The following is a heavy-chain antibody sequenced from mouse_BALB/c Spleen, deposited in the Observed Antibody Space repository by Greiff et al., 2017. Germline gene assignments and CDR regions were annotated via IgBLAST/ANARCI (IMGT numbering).Heavy chain of an antibody. CDR3: VGDDYGSSGYFDV. J-gene: IGHJ1*01. Sequence: VKLMESGPGLVAPSQSLSITCTVSGFSLTSYDISWIRQPPGKGLEWLGVIWTGGGTNYNTAFMSRLSISKDNSKSQVLLKMNSLLTDDTAIYYCVGDDYGSSGYFDVWGAGTTVTVSS. D-gene: IGHD1-1*01. CDR2: IWTGGGT. V-gene: IGHV2-9-2*01. CDR1: GFSLTSYD.